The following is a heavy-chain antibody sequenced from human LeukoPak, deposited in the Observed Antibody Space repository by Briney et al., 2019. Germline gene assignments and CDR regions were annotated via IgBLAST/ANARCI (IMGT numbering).Heavy chain of an antibody. Sequence: GGSLRLSCAASGFTFSSYEMNWVRQAPGKGLEWVSYISSSGSTIYYADSVKGRFTISRDNAKNSLYLQMNSLRAEDTAVYYCARGAYGSGSYGDNWFDPWGQGTLVTVSS. CDR3: ARGAYGSGSYGDNWFDP. CDR1: GFTFSSYE. V-gene: IGHV3-48*03. D-gene: IGHD3-10*01. CDR2: ISSSGSTI. J-gene: IGHJ5*02.